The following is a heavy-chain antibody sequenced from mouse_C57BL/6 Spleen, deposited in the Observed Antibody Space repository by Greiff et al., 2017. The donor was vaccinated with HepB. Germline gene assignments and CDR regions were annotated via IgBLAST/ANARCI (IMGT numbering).Heavy chain of an antibody. J-gene: IGHJ4*01. CDR2: ISSGSSTI. CDR3: ARTGSLYAMDY. D-gene: IGHD4-1*01. Sequence: EVMLVESGGGLVKPGGSLKLSCAASGFTFSDYGMHWVRQAPEKGLEWVAYISSGSSTIYYADTVKGRFTISRDNAKNTLFLQMTSLRAEDTAMYYCARTGSLYAMDYCGQGTSVTVSS. CDR1: GFTFSDYG. V-gene: IGHV5-17*01.